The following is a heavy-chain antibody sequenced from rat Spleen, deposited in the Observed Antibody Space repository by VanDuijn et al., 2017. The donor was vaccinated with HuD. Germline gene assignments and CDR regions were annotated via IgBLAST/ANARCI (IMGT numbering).Heavy chain of an antibody. J-gene: IGHJ2*01. CDR3: ARTTYDYFDY. V-gene: IGHV5-22*01. CDR2: INYEGSST. CDR1: GFILNDYY. Sequence: EVQLVESDGGLVQPGRSLKLSCAASGFILNDYYMAWVRQAPTKGLEWVATINYEGSSTYYGDTVKGRFTISRDNAKSTLYLQMNSLRSEDTAAYYCARTTYDYFDYWGQGVMVTVSS. D-gene: IGHD2-1*01.